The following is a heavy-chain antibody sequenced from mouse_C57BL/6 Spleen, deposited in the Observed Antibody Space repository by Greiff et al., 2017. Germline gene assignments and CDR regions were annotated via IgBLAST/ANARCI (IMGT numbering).Heavy chain of an antibody. D-gene: IGHD2-4*01. J-gene: IGHJ4*01. CDR2: INPYNGGT. Sequence: EVQLQQSGPVLVKPGASVKMSCKASGYTFTDYYMNWVKQSHGKSLEWIGVINPYNGGTSYNLKFKGKATLTVDKSSSTAYMELNSLTSEDSAVYYCASDYFYAMDYWGQGTSVTVSS. CDR3: ASDYFYAMDY. CDR1: GYTFTDYY. V-gene: IGHV1-19*01.